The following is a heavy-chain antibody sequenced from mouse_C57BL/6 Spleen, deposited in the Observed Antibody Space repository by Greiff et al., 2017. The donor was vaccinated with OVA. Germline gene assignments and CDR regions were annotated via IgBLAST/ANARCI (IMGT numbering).Heavy chain of an antibody. J-gene: IGHJ4*01. V-gene: IGHV1-80*01. CDR3: ARGGRRDSSGYYYAMDY. CDR1: GYAFSSYW. D-gene: IGHD3-2*02. Sequence: QVQLQQSGAELVKPGASVKISCKASGYAFSSYWMNWVKQRPGKGLEWIGQIYPGDGDTNYNGKFKGKATLTADQSSSTAYMQLSSLTSEDSAVYCCARGGRRDSSGYYYAMDYWGQGTSVTVSS. CDR2: IYPGDGDT.